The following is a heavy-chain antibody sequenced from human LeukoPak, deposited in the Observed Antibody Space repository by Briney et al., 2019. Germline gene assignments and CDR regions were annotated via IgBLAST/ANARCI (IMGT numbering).Heavy chain of an antibody. D-gene: IGHD1-1*01. CDR3: AREITTQVFDY. Sequence: GASVKVSCKASGGTFSSYAISWVRQAPGQGLEWMGGIIPIFGTANYAQKSLGRVTITTDESTSTAYMELSSLRSEDTAVYYCAREITTQVFDYWGQGTLVTVSS. V-gene: IGHV1-69*05. CDR1: GGTFSSYA. J-gene: IGHJ4*02. CDR2: IIPIFGTA.